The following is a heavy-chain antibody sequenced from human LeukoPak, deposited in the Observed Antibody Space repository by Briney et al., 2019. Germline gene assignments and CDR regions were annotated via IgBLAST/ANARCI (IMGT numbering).Heavy chain of an antibody. CDR1: GGFINSRGYY. J-gene: IGHJ4*02. D-gene: IGHD5-18*01. CDR2: IFYSGST. V-gene: IGHV4-39*01. Sequence: SETLSLTCTVPGGFINSRGYYCGRIRQPPWNNLEWIGSIFYSGSTYYNPSLKSRVTISVDTSKNQFSLKVTSVTAADTALYYCARHHGYPRYFFDYWGQGTLVTVSS. CDR3: ARHHGYPRYFFDY.